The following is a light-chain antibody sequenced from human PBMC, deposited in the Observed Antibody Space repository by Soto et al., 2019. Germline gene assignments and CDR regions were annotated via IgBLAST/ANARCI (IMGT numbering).Light chain of an antibody. V-gene: IGLV2-8*01. J-gene: IGLJ1*01. Sequence: QSALTQPASVSGSRGKSITFSCAGSASNVGTYNLVSWYQQHPGRAPKLIIYEVSKRPSGVPDRFSGSKSGNTASLTVSGLQAEDEADYYCSSYAGSNNYVFGTGTKLTVL. CDR1: ASNVGTYNL. CDR3: SSYAGSNNYV. CDR2: EVS.